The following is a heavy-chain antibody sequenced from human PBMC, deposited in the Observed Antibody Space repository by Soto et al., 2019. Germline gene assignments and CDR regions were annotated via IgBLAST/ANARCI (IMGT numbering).Heavy chain of an antibody. D-gene: IGHD3-16*02. CDR3: ARVDGHYDYVWGSYRLDV. CDR2: IYYSGST. CDR1: GGSISSGDYY. J-gene: IGHJ6*02. V-gene: IGHV4-30-4*01. Sequence: SETLSLTCTVSGGSISSGDYYWSWIRQPPGKGLEWIGYIYYSGSTYYNPSLKSRVAISVDTSKNQFSLKLSSVTAADTAVYYCARVDGHYDYVWGSYRLDVWGQGTTVTVSS.